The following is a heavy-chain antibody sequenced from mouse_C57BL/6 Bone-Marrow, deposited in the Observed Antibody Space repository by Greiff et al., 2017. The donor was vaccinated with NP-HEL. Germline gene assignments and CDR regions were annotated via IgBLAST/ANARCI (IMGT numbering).Heavy chain of an antibody. CDR3: ARPDYDYAAGFAY. Sequence: VQLVESGAELMKPGASVKLSCKATGYTFTGYWIEWVKQTPGHGLEWIGEILPGSGSTNYNEKFKGKATFTADTASSTAYMQLSSLTTEEAAIYYCARPDYDYAAGFAYWGQGTLVTVSA. D-gene: IGHD2-4*01. CDR2: ILPGSGST. CDR1: GYTFTGYW. V-gene: IGHV1-9*01. J-gene: IGHJ3*01.